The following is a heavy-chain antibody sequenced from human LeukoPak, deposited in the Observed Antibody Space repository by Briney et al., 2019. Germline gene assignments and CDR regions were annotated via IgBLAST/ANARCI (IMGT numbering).Heavy chain of an antibody. V-gene: IGHV3-7*03. CDR1: GFTFSSYM. CDR2: IKPDGGEK. J-gene: IGHJ5*02. CDR3: AKDRYGDYEGWFDP. Sequence: GGSLRLSCAASGFTFSSYMMTWVRQAPGKGLEWVANIKPDGGEKFYVDSVRGRFTISRDNAKNSLYLQMNSLRAEDTAVYYCAKDRYGDYEGWFDPWGQGTLVTVSS. D-gene: IGHD4-17*01.